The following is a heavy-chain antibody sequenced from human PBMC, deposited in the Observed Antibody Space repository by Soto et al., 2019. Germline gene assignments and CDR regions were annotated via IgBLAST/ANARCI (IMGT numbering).Heavy chain of an antibody. J-gene: IGHJ6*01. CDR1: GFSLSNARMG. D-gene: IGHD5-12*01. CDR2: IFSNDEK. V-gene: IGHV2-26*01. Sequence: QVTLKESGPVLVKPTETLTLTCTVSGFSLSNARMGVSWIRQPPGKALEWLAHIFSNDEKSYSTSLRSRLTISKDTSKIQVVLTMTNMDPVDTATYYCARIPSLRVPTIINYYYGMDVWGQGTTVTVSS. CDR3: ARIPSLRVPTIINYYYGMDV.